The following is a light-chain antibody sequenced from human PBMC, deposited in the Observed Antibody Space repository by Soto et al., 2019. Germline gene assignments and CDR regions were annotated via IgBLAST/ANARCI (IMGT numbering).Light chain of an antibody. CDR2: GAS. Sequence: DIVLTQSPDTLSLSPGERATLSCRASQSVPRTYLAWYQQRPGQAPSLLIYGASSRATGIPDRFSGSGSGTDFTLTISRLEPEDFGVYYCQQYGSSHWTFGQGTKVEIK. J-gene: IGKJ1*01. CDR3: QQYGSSHWT. CDR1: QSVPRTY. V-gene: IGKV3-20*01.